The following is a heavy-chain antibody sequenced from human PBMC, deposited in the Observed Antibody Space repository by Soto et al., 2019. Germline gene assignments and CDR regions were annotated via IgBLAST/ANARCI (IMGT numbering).Heavy chain of an antibody. CDR3: ARGERKVNWRPYFDT. CDR2: IYSTGSS. J-gene: IGHJ5*02. Sequence: TLSLTCTVSGDSLSLYYWSWIRLSPGKGLEWIGYIYSTGSSNQNPSLRDRVAVSADASKNQFYLTLSSMTAADTAVYYCARGERKVNWRPYFDTWGQGIQVTVSS. V-gene: IGHV4-59*01. D-gene: IGHD1-26*01. CDR1: GDSLSLYY.